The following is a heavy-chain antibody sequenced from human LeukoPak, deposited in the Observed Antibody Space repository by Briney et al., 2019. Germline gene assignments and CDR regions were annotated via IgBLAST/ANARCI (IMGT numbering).Heavy chain of an antibody. D-gene: IGHD3-3*01. CDR1: GFTFSSYA. CDR3: AKNVLRFLEWLLSPFDY. J-gene: IGHJ4*02. Sequence: GGSLRLSCAASGFTFSSYAMSWVRQAPGKGLEWVSAISGSGGSTYYADSVKGRFTISRDNSKNTLYLQMNSLRAEDTAVYYCAKNVLRFLEWLLSPFDYWGQGTLVTVS. V-gene: IGHV3-23*01. CDR2: ISGSGGST.